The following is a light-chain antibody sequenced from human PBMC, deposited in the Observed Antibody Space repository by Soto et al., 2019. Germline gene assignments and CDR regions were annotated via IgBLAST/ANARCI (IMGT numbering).Light chain of an antibody. CDR3: CSYAGTYTLI. J-gene: IGLJ2*01. CDR1: SSDVGGYNY. CDR2: VVS. V-gene: IGLV2-11*01. Sequence: QSVLTQPRSVSGSPGQSVTISRTGTSSDVGGYNYVSWYQQHPGKAPKVMIYVVSKRPSGVPDRFSGSKSGNTASLTISGLQAGDEADYYCCSYAGTYTLIFGGGTKLTVL.